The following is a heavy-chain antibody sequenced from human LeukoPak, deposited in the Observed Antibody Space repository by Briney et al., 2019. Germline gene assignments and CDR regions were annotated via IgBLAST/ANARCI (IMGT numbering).Heavy chain of an antibody. Sequence: PGESLTLSCEVSGFSFRNYGMHWLRQPPRKGVKWVAVIWYDGSNKSGADSVKGRFTISRDNSENTLNLQMNSLRVEDTAVEYCARYGPAGDHGVTTYYFDYWGQGTLVTVSS. CDR2: IWYDGSNK. D-gene: IGHD4-17*01. CDR1: GFSFRNYG. V-gene: IGHV3-33*01. CDR3: ARYGPAGDHGVTTYYFDY. J-gene: IGHJ4*02.